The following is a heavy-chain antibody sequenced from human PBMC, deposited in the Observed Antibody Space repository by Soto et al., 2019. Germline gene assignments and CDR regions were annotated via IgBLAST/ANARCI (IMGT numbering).Heavy chain of an antibody. CDR2: ISYDGSNK. J-gene: IGHJ4*02. Sequence: QVQLVESGGGVVQPGRSLRLSCAASGFTFSSYGMHWVRQAPGKGLEWVAVISYDGSNKYYADSVKGRFTISRDNSKNTLYLQMNSLRAEDTAVYYCAKGPSVAGDYWGQGTLVTVSS. D-gene: IGHD6-19*01. CDR1: GFTFSSYG. V-gene: IGHV3-30*18. CDR3: AKGPSVAGDY.